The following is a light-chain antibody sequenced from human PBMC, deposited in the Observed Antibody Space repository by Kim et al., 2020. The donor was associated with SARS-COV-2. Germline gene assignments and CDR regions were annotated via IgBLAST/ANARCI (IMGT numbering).Light chain of an antibody. V-gene: IGLV4-69*01. CDR2: LNSDGSH. CDR3: QTWGTGMV. CDR1: SGHSSYA. Sequence: QPALTQSPSASASLGASVKLTCTLSSGHSSYAIAWHQQQPEKGPRYLMKLNSDGSHSKGDGIPDRFSGSSSGAERYLTIPSLQSEDEDDYYCQTWGTGMVFGGGTQLTVL. J-gene: IGLJ2*01.